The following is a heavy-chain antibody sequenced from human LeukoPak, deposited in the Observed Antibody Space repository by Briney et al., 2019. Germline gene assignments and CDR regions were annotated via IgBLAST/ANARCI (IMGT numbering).Heavy chain of an antibody. Sequence: GGSLRLSCAASEYTLSSHYMSWVRQAPGKGLEWVANIKKDGSEKYYVDSAKGRFTISRDNAKTSLYLQMNSLRAEDTGVYYCARHLSGITGYTYGRGIDYWGQGTLVTVSS. V-gene: IGHV3-7*01. CDR3: ARHLSGITGYTYGRGIDY. D-gene: IGHD5-18*01. J-gene: IGHJ4*02. CDR2: IKKDGSEK. CDR1: EYTLSSHY.